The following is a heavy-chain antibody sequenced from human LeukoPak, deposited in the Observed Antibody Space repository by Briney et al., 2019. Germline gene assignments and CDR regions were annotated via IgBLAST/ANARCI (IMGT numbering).Heavy chain of an antibody. CDR2: ISGSGGST. V-gene: IGHV3-23*01. CDR1: GFTFSSYG. Sequence: PGGSLRLSCAASGFTFSSYGMSWVRQAPGKGLEWVSAISGSGGSTYYADSVKGRFTISRDNSKNTLYLQMNSLRAEDTAVYYCAKDGLYYDILTGYYPTVFDYWGQGTLVTVSS. J-gene: IGHJ4*02. D-gene: IGHD3-9*01. CDR3: AKDGLYYDILTGYYPTVFDY.